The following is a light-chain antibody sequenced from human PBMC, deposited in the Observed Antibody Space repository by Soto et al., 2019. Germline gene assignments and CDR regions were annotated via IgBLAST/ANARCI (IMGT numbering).Light chain of an antibody. CDR3: FSHSGSSNV. J-gene: IGLJ1*01. CDR1: SSDVGASDY. Sequence: QSALTQPTSASGSPGQSVAISCTGTSSDVGASDYVSWYQQHSGKAPKLLLYEVNKRPSGVPDRFSGSKSGNTASLTVSALQADDEADYYCFSHSGSSNVLATGTKVTVL. V-gene: IGLV2-8*01. CDR2: EVN.